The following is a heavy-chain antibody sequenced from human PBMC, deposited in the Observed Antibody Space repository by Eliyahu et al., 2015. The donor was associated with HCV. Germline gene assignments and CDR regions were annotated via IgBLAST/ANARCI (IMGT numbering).Heavy chain of an antibody. V-gene: IGHV4-34*01. CDR2: VNHSGST. J-gene: IGHJ5*02. D-gene: IGHD3-10*01. CDR3: ARFLPGGYYYYGSGSNLGFDP. CDR1: GGSFSGYY. Sequence: QVQLQQWGAGLLKPSETLSLTCAVYGGSFSGYYWSWIRQPPGKGLEWIGEVNHSGSTNYTPSLKSRVTILVDTSKNQFSLKLSSVTAADTAVYYCARFLPGGYYYYGSGSNLGFDPWGQGTLVTVSS.